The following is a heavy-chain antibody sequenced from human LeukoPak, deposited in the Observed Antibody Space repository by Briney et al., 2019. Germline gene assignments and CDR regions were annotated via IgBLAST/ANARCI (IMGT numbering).Heavy chain of an antibody. Sequence: PGGSLRLSCTVSGFTVSSNSMNWVRQAPGKGLEWVSGINGSGSRTYYADSVKGRFTISRDNSKNTLYLQMNSLRAEDTAVYYCAKGPVVTFDIWGQGTMVTVSS. CDR2: INGSGSRT. V-gene: IGHV3-23*01. J-gene: IGHJ3*02. CDR3: AKGPVVTFDI. D-gene: IGHD2-15*01. CDR1: GFTVSSNS.